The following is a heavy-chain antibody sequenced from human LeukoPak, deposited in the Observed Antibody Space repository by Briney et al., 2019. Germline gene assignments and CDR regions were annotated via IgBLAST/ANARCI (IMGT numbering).Heavy chain of an antibody. CDR3: AKDIGSGVSQFDY. D-gene: IGHD3-10*01. CDR1: GFTFSSYS. CDR2: ISSSSSSYI. V-gene: IGHV3-21*04. Sequence: PGGSLRLSCAASGFTFSSYSMNWVRQAPGKGLEWVSSISSSSSSYIYYADSVKGRFTISRDNAKNSLYLQMNSLRAEDTALYYCAKDIGSGVSQFDYWGQGTLVTVSS. J-gene: IGHJ4*02.